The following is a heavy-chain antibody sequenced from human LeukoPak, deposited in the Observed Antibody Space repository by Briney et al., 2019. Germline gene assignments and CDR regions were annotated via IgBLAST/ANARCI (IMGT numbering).Heavy chain of an antibody. CDR2: IDWDDDK. V-gene: IGHV2-70*04. CDR3: AHRQLYDILNGLHY. Sequence: SGPTLVNPTQTLTLTCTFSGFSLSTSGMRVSWIRQPPGKALEWLARIDWDDDKFYSTSLKTRLTISKDTSKNQVVLTMTNMDPVDTATYYCAHRQLYDILNGLHYWGQGTLVTVSS. CDR1: GFSLSTSGMR. D-gene: IGHD3-9*01. J-gene: IGHJ4*02.